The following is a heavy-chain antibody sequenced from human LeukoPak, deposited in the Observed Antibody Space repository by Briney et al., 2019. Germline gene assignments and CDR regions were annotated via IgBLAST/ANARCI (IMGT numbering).Heavy chain of an antibody. CDR1: GYTFTSYG. V-gene: IGHV1-69*13. Sequence: SVKVSCKASGYTFTSYGISWVRQAPGQGLEWMGGIIPIFGTANYAQKFQGRVTITADESTSTAYMELSSLRSEDTAVYYCARTRYDILTGYYNFDYWGQGTLVTVSS. CDR2: IIPIFGTA. J-gene: IGHJ4*02. CDR3: ARTRYDILTGYYNFDY. D-gene: IGHD3-9*01.